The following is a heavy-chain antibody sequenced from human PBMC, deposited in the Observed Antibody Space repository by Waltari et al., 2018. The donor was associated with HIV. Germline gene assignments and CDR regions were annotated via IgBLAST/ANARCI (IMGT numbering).Heavy chain of an antibody. CDR2: INYSGRT. CDR3: ARDLVVAAAEGFDP. Sequence: QVELQESGPGLVKPSETLSLTCTVSGGSITSYSWSWIRQSPGLGLELIGHINYSGRTTYNPSLKGRVIMSLDTSKNHISLNLRSLSAADTAVYYCARDLVVAAAEGFDPWGQGILVTVSS. CDR1: GGSITSYS. V-gene: IGHV4-59*01. D-gene: IGHD2-15*01. J-gene: IGHJ5*02.